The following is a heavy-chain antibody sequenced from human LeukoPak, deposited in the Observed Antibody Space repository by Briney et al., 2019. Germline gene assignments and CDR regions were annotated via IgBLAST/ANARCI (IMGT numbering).Heavy chain of an antibody. CDR1: GFTVSRYA. CDR2: ITNNNGKT. Sequence: PGGSLRLSCVASGFTVSRYAMSWVRQVPGKGLEWVASITNNNGKTYYAYSVKGRFTISRDETENTVYPQMNSLRAEDTAVYYCAKDHPSSGWPTFEYWGQGTLVTVSP. D-gene: IGHD6-19*01. V-gene: IGHV3-23*01. CDR3: AKDHPSSGWPTFEY. J-gene: IGHJ4*02.